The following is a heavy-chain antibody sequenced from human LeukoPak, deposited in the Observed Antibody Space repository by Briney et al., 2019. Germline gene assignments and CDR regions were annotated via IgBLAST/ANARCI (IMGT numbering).Heavy chain of an antibody. V-gene: IGHV4-34*01. J-gene: IGHJ3*02. CDR1: GGSFSGYY. Sequence: SETLSLTCAVYGGSFSGYYWSWIRQPPGKGLWWIGEFNHSGSTNYNPSLKSRVTISVDTSKNQFSLKLSSVTAADTAVYYCARVREDDFWSGYYNSGPDAFDIWGQGTMVTVSS. CDR3: ARVREDDFWSGYYNSGPDAFDI. CDR2: FNHSGST. D-gene: IGHD3-3*01.